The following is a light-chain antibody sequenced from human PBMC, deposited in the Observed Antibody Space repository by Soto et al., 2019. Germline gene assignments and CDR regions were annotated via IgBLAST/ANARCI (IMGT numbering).Light chain of an antibody. CDR2: GAT. Sequence: DIVLTQSPGTLSLSPGERATLSCRAIQSFSSNYLAWYQQKPGQAPRILIYGATTRATGIPDRFSGSEAGTELTLTISRLEPEESAVYYWQQYRSVWTFAQGTKVEIK. V-gene: IGKV3-20*01. J-gene: IGKJ1*01. CDR3: QQYRSVWT. CDR1: QSFSSNY.